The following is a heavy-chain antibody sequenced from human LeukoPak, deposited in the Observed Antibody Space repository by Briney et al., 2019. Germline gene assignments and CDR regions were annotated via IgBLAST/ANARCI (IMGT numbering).Heavy chain of an antibody. Sequence: ASVKVSCKASGYTFTGYYMHWVRQAPGQGLEWMGWINPNSGGTNYAQKFQGRVTMTRDTSISTAYMELSRLRSDDTAVYYCARDLGMTTVTYNWFDPWGQGTPVTVSS. V-gene: IGHV1-2*02. CDR2: INPNSGGT. D-gene: IGHD4-17*01. J-gene: IGHJ5*02. CDR3: ARDLGMTTVTYNWFDP. CDR1: GYTFTGYY.